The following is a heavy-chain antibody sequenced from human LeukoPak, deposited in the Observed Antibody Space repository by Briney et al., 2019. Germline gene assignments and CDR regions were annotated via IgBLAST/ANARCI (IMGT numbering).Heavy chain of an antibody. CDR2: INHSGST. J-gene: IGHJ6*03. CDR1: GGSFSGYY. D-gene: IGHD2-2*01. V-gene: IGHV4-34*01. Sequence: SETLSLTCAVYGGSFSGYYWSWIRQPPGKGLEWIGEINHSGSTNYNPSLKSRVTISVDTSKNQFSLKLSSVTAADTAVYYCARVENNHCSSTSCYGGYYMDVWGKGTTVTVSS. CDR3: ARVENNHCSSTSCYGGYYMDV.